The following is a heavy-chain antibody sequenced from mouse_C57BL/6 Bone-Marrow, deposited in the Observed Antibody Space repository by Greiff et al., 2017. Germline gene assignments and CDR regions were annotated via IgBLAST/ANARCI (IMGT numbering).Heavy chain of an antibody. Sequence: QVQLKQPGAELVRPGTSVKLSCKASGYTFTSYWMHWVKQRPGQGLEWIGVIDPSDSYTNYNQKFKGKATLTVDTSSSTAYMQLSSLTSEDAAVYYCARGAYSNYAYWGQGTLVTVSA. D-gene: IGHD2-5*01. CDR2: IDPSDSYT. CDR3: ARGAYSNYAY. CDR1: GYTFTSYW. J-gene: IGHJ3*01. V-gene: IGHV1-59*01.